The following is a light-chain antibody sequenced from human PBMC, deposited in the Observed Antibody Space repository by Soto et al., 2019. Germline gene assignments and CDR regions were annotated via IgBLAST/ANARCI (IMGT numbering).Light chain of an antibody. V-gene: IGKV3-15*01. Sequence: VMTYAPATLSVSLWEIATLSCRASQTINNNVAWYQLKDGQVPRLLIYGASTRATDIPARFSGSGSGTEFTLTISSLQSEDFAEYHCQQYNNWPQTFGQVTRLEIK. CDR3: QQYNNWPQT. CDR2: GAS. CDR1: QTINNN. J-gene: IGKJ5*01.